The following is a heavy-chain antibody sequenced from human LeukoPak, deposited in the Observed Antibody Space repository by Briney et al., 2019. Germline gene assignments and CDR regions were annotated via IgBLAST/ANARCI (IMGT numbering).Heavy chain of an antibody. CDR1: GFTFSSYW. V-gene: IGHV3-74*01. CDR2: INTDGSST. D-gene: IGHD2-15*01. CDR3: AKDIVVVVAATQFDY. Sequence: PGGSLRLSCAASGFTFSSYWMHWVRQTPGKGLVWVSRINTDGSSTSYADSVKGRFTISRDNSKNTLYLQMNSLRAEDTAVYYCAKDIVVVVAATQFDYWGQGTLVTVSS. J-gene: IGHJ4*02.